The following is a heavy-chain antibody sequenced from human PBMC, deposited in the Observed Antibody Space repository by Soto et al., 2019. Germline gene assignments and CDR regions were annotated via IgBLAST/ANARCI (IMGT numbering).Heavy chain of an antibody. J-gene: IGHJ4*02. Sequence: SLKVACKASGGTFSSYAISWVRQAPGQGLEWMGGIIPIFGTANYAQKFQGRVTITADESTSTAYMELSSLRSEDTAVCYCASILGCSGGSCPQFDYWGQGTLVTVSS. CDR2: IIPIFGTA. D-gene: IGHD2-15*01. CDR3: ASILGCSGGSCPQFDY. CDR1: GGTFSSYA. V-gene: IGHV1-69*13.